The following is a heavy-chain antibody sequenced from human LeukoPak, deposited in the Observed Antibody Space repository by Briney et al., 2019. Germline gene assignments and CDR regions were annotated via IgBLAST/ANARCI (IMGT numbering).Heavy chain of an antibody. V-gene: IGHV3-23*01. CDR1: GFTFSSYA. CDR3: AKDGGYYKDFDY. CDR2: ISGSGGST. Sequence: GGSLRLSCAASGFTFSSYAMSWVRQAPGKGLEWVSAISGSGGSTYYADSVKGRFTISRDNSKNTLYLRMNSLRAEDTAVYYCAKDGGYYKDFDYWGQGTLVTVSS. D-gene: IGHD3-22*01. J-gene: IGHJ4*02.